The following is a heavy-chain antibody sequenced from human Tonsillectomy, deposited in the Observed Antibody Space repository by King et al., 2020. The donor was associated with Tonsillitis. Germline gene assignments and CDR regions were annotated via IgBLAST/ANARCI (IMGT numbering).Heavy chain of an antibody. CDR2: ISGSGDST. J-gene: IGHJ4*02. Sequence: EVQLVESGGGLVQPGGSLRVSCAASGFTFSSYTMNWVRQAPGKGLEWVSVISGSGDSTYYGDSVKGRFTISRDNSKNMVYLQMNSLRAEDTAVYYCAKDLRKVRGIGISNLFDHWGQGTLVTVSS. CDR3: AKDLRKVRGIGISNLFDH. V-gene: IGHV3-23*04. CDR1: GFTFSSYT. D-gene: IGHD3-10*01.